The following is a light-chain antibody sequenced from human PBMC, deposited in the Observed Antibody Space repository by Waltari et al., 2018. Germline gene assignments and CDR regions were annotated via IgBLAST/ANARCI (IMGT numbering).Light chain of an antibody. Sequence: QSVLTQPPSASGTPGQKVTISCNGSSSNIGSNYVYWYQQLPGTAPKLLIFKNNQRPSGVPDRFSDSKSGTSASLAINGLRSEDEADYYCAAWDDSLSGLVLGGGTKVT. CDR3: AAWDDSLSGLV. CDR2: KNN. V-gene: IGLV1-47*01. J-gene: IGLJ3*02. CDR1: SSNIGSNY.